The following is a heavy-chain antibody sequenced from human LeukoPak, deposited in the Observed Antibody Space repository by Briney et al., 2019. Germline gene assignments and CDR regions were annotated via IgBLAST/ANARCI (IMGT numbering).Heavy chain of an antibody. CDR2: INHSGST. CDR1: GGSFSGYY. J-gene: IGHJ4*02. V-gene: IGHV4-34*01. Sequence: SETLSLTCAVYGGSFSGYYWNWIRQSPGKGLEWIGEINHSGSTNYNPSLKSRVTISVDTSKNQFTLKLSSVTAADTAVYYCARGRYGWLPFDYWGQGTLVTVSS. CDR3: ARGRYGWLPFDY. D-gene: IGHD5-18*01.